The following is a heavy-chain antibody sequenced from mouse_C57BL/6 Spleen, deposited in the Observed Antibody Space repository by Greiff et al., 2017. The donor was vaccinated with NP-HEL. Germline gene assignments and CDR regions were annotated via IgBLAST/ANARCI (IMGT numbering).Heavy chain of an antibody. CDR2: IDPENGDT. CDR1: GFNIKDDY. J-gene: IGHJ3*01. Sequence: EVQLQESGAELVRPGASVKLSCTASGFNIKDDYMHWVKQRPEQGLEWIGWIDPENGDTEYASKFQGKATITADTSSHTAYLQLSSLTAEDTAVYYCTTRFFAYWGQGTLVTVSA. V-gene: IGHV14-4*01. CDR3: TTRFFAY.